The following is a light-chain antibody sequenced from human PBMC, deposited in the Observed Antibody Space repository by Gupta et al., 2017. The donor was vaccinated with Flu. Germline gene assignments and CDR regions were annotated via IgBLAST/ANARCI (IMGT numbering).Light chain of an antibody. CDR2: GAS. Sequence: EIVMTQSPATLSMSPGERATLSCRASQSVSSNVAWYQQKPGQAPRLLIYGASTRATGIPGRCSGGGSGTEFTLTISSRQSEDFAIYYCQQESNCPRTFGQGTKVEIK. CDR1: QSVSSN. CDR3: QQESNCPRT. J-gene: IGKJ1*01. V-gene: IGKV3-15*01.